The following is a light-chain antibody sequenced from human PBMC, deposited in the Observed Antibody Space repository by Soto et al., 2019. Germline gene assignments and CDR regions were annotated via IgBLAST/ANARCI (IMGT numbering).Light chain of an antibody. V-gene: IGLV2-14*01. CDR1: SSDVGAYSD. Sequence: QSALTQPASVSGSPGQSITISCTGTSSDVGAYSDVSWYQQHPGKAPKLMIYEGSNRPSGVSDRFSGSTSGNTASLTISGLQAADEADYYCSLKVSTTSLVFGTGTKVTVL. CDR2: EGS. CDR3: SLKVSTTSLV. J-gene: IGLJ1*01.